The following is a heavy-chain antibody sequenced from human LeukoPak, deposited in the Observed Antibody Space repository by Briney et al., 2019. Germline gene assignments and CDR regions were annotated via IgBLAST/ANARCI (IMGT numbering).Heavy chain of an antibody. V-gene: IGHV3-49*03. CDR1: GFTFGDYA. CDR3: TRDLLYDSSGYYSFDY. J-gene: IGHJ4*02. CDR2: IRSKAYGGTT. Sequence: GGSLRLSCTASGFTFGDYAMSWFRQAPGKGLEWVGFIRSKAYGGTTEYAASVKGRFTISRDDSKSIAYLQMNSLKTEDTAVYYCTRDLLYDSSGYYSFDYWGQGTLVTVSS. D-gene: IGHD3-22*01.